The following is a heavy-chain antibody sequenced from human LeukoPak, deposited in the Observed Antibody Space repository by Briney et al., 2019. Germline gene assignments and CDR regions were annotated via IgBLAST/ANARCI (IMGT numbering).Heavy chain of an antibody. Sequence: PSQTLSLTCAVSGGSINSGGYSWSWIRQPPGKGLEWIGYIYHSGSTYYTPSLKSRVTISVDTSKNQFSLKLSSVTAADTAVYYCARHGYCSSTSCYKDVGFDPWGQGTLVTVSS. CDR3: ARHGYCSSTSCYKDVGFDP. CDR1: GGSINSGGYS. CDR2: IYHSGST. D-gene: IGHD2-2*03. J-gene: IGHJ5*02. V-gene: IGHV4-30-2*03.